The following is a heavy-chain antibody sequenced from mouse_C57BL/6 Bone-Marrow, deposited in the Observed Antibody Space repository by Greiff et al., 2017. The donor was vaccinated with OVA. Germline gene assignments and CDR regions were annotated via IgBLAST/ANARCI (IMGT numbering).Heavy chain of an antibody. J-gene: IGHJ3*01. D-gene: IGHD3-2*02. Sequence: QVQLQQSGPELVKPGASVKISCKASGYAFSSSWMNWVKQRPGKGLEWIGRIYPGDGDTNYNGKFKGKATLTADKSSSTAYMQLSSLTSEDSAVYFCARWDSSGYPWGQGTLVTVSA. CDR2: IYPGDGDT. CDR3: ARWDSSGYP. CDR1: GYAFSSSW. V-gene: IGHV1-82*01.